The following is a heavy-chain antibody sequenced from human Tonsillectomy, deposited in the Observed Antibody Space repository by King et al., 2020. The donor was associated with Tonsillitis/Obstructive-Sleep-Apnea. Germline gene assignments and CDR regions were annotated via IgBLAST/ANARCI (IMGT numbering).Heavy chain of an antibody. D-gene: IGHD2-2*01. Sequence: VQLVESGGGLVQPGGSLRLSCAASGFTFSSYWMSWVRQAPGKGLEWVANIKQDGSEKYYVDSVKGRFTISRDNAKNSLYLQMNSLRAEDTAVYYCASICSSTSCPIGYYYYYYMDVWGKGTTVTVSS. V-gene: IGHV3-7*02. CDR1: GFTFSSYW. CDR3: ASICSSTSCPIGYYYYYYMDV. J-gene: IGHJ6*03. CDR2: IKQDGSEK.